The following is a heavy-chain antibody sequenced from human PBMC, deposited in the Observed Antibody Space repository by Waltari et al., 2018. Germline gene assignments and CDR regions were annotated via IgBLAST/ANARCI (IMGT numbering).Heavy chain of an antibody. CDR2: VYISGTT. CDR3: ARGGYYYDTLGDS. CDR1: DDSTRYSSYF. J-gene: IGHJ5*01. Sequence: LQLQESGPGLVKASETLSLNCTVSDDSTRYSSYFWGWIRQPPGKGLEWMWSVYISGTTYYNPSLKGRVTMSLETSKNQFSLKLKSVTAADTAVYYCARGGYYYDTLGDSWGQGTLVTVSS. V-gene: IGHV4-39*07. D-gene: IGHD3-22*01.